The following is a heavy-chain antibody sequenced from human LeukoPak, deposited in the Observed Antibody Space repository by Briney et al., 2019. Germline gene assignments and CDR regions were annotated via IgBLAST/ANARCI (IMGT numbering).Heavy chain of an antibody. J-gene: IGHJ6*02. CDR1: GFTFSSYG. CDR3: ARGRPTPGFYYGMDV. CDR2: IWYDGSNK. D-gene: IGHD4-11*01. V-gene: IGHV3-33*01. Sequence: GGSLRLSCAASGFTFSSYGMHWVRQAPGKGLEWVAVIWYDGSNKYYADSVKGRFTISRDNSKNTLYLQMNSLRAEDTAVYYCARGRPTPGFYYGMDVWGQGTTVTVSS.